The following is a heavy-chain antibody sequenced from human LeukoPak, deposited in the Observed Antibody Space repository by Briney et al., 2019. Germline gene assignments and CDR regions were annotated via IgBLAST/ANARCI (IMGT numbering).Heavy chain of an antibody. J-gene: IGHJ4*02. Sequence: GVSLKLSCAASGFIFSDSAMHWVRQAPGKGLVWVSRINSDESSTTYADSVKGRFTISRDNAKNTLYLQMNSLRAEDTAVYYCARGTDLFDQWGQGTLVTVSS. D-gene: IGHD1-1*01. CDR3: ARGTDLFDQ. CDR2: INSDESST. CDR1: GFIFSDSA. V-gene: IGHV3-74*01.